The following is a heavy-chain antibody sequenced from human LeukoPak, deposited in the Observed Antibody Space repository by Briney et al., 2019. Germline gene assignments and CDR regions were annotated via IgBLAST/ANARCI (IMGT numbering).Heavy chain of an antibody. CDR3: ARSPQWLVRKNWFDP. Sequence: PSETLSLTCTVSGGSISSTSYYWSWIRQPAGKGLEWIGHIYTTGSTNYNPSLKSRVTISLDTSKNQFSLKLSSVTAADTAVYYCARSPQWLVRKNWFDPWGQGTLVTVSS. J-gene: IGHJ5*02. CDR1: GGSISSTSYY. D-gene: IGHD6-19*01. CDR2: IYTTGST. V-gene: IGHV4-61*09.